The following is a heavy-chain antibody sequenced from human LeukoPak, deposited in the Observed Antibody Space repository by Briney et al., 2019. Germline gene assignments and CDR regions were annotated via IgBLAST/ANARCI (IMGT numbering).Heavy chain of an antibody. CDR1: GFTFSSYA. D-gene: IGHD6-19*01. CDR3: ARDSAQWLVRY. V-gene: IGHV3-30-3*01. Sequence: PGRSLRLSCAASGFTFSSYAMHWVRQAPGKGLEWVAVISYDGSNKYYADSVKGRFTISRDNSKNTLYLQMNSLRAEDTAVYYCARDSAQWLVRYWGQGTLVAVSS. CDR2: ISYDGSNK. J-gene: IGHJ4*02.